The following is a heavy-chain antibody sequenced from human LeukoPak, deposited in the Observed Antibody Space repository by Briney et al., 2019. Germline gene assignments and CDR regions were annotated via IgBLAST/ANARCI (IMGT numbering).Heavy chain of an antibody. CDR1: GFTFSSYW. CDR3: ARFAVTTAGDY. Sequence: GGSLRLSCAASGFTFSSYWMHWVRQAPGKGLVWVSRITGDGSGANYADSVKGRFTISRDNAKNTLYLQMNSLGAEDTAVYYCARFAVTTAGDYRGQGTLVTVSS. D-gene: IGHD1-1*01. J-gene: IGHJ4*02. CDR2: ITGDGSGA. V-gene: IGHV3-74*01.